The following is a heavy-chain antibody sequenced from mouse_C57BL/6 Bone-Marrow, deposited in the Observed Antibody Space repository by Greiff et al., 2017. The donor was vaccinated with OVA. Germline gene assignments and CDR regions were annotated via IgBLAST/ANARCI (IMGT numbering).Heavy chain of an antibody. D-gene: IGHD1-1*01. J-gene: IGHJ3*01. V-gene: IGHV1-22*01. Sequence: VQLQQSGPELVKPGASVKMSCKASGYTFTDYNMHWVKQSHGKSLEWIGYINPNNGGTSYNQKFKGKATLTVNKSSSTAYMELRSLTSEDSAVYCCARGRYYASFAYWGQETLVTVSA. CDR2: INPNNGGT. CDR3: ARGRYYASFAY. CDR1: GYTFTDYN.